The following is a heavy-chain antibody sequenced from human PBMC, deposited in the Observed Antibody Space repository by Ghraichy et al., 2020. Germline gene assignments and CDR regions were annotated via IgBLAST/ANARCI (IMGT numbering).Heavy chain of an antibody. J-gene: IGHJ3*02. CDR3: ARDAIEYSSSHDAFDI. D-gene: IGHD6-6*01. V-gene: IGHV1-69*13. CDR2: IIPIFGTA. Sequence: SVKVSCKASGGTFSSYAISWVRQAPGQGLEWMGGIIPIFGTANYAQKFQGRVTITADESTSTAYMELSSLRSEDTAVYYCARDAIEYSSSHDAFDIWGQGTMVTVSS. CDR1: GGTFSSYA.